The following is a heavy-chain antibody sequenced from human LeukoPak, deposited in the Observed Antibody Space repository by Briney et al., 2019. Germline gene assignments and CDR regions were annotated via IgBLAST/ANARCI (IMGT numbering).Heavy chain of an antibody. V-gene: IGHV1-18*01. D-gene: IGHD3-22*01. Sequence: ASVKVSCKASGYTFTSYGISWVRPAPGQGLEWMGWISAYNGNTNYAQKLQGRVTMTTDTSTSTAYMELRSLRSDDTAVYYCARDQYYYDSSGYYGGYWGQGTLVTVSS. CDR1: GYTFTSYG. CDR2: ISAYNGNT. CDR3: ARDQYYYDSSGYYGGY. J-gene: IGHJ4*02.